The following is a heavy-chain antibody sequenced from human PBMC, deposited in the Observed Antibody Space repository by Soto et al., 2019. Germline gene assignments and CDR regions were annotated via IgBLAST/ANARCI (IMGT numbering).Heavy chain of an antibody. Sequence: GGSLRLCCAASGFTFDDYAMHWVRQVPGKGLEWVSGINWNSGSIGYGDSVKGRFAISRDNAKNSLHLQMNSLSAEDTAFYYCVKDESINWYSGHFRHWGQGTLVTVSS. V-gene: IGHV3-9*01. CDR1: GFTFDDYA. CDR3: VKDESINWYSGHFRH. J-gene: IGHJ1*01. D-gene: IGHD6-13*01. CDR2: INWNSGSI.